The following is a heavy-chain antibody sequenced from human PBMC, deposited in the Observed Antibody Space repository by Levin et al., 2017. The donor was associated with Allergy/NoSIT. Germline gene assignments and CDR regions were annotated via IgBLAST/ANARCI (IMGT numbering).Heavy chain of an antibody. CDR3: AREYGGDWYCDL. V-gene: IGHV4-59*01. CDR2: IHYNGNT. CDR1: GDSISSYY. Sequence: SETLSLTCTVSGDSISSYYWSWIRQPPGRGLEWIGYIHYNGNTNYNPSLKSRITITLDTSKNDFSMKLRTVTAADTAVYYCAREYGGDWYCDLWRRGSLVTVSS. D-gene: IGHD2-21*01. J-gene: IGHJ2*01.